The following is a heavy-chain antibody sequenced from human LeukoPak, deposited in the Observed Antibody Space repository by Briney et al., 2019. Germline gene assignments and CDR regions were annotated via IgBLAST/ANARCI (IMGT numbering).Heavy chain of an antibody. CDR2: IKGDESAR. V-gene: IGHV3-7*01. CDR1: GFTFRTYW. J-gene: IGHJ4*02. D-gene: IGHD1-26*01. CDR3: ARDVGGSLDY. Sequence: PGGSLRLSCAASGFTFRTYWMAWVRQAPGKGLEWVANIKGDESARHQADSVKGRFTISRDNAQNSVYLQMSILRGEDTAVYYCARDVGGSLDYWGQGTLVTVSS.